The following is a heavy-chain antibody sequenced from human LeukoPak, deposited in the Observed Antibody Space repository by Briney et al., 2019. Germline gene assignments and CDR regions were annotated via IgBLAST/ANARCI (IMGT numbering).Heavy chain of an antibody. CDR1: GFTFSSYE. V-gene: IGHV3-48*03. CDR3: ARDFRGFSRVYFDC. Sequence: GGSLRLSCAASGFTFSSYEMNWVRQAPGKGLEWVSYISSSGATVYYADSVKGRFTISRDNAKNSLYLQMNSLRAEDTAIYYCARDFRGFSRVYFDCWGLGTLVTVSS. CDR2: ISSSGATV. D-gene: IGHD3-3*01. J-gene: IGHJ4*02.